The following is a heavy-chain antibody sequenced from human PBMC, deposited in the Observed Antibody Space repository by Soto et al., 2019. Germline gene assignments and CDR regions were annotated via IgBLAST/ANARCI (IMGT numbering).Heavy chain of an antibody. CDR1: GFTFSSYW. Sequence: GGSLRLSCAASGFTFSSYWMSWVRQAPGKGLEWVASINQNGSEKYYEDSVKGRFTISRDNAKNSLYLQMNSLRAEDAVEYYGARDRVEDTGGGYDIDYWGQGTMVTVSS. CDR3: ARDRVEDTGGGYDIDY. D-gene: IGHD3-16*01. J-gene: IGHJ4*02. V-gene: IGHV3-7*01. CDR2: INQNGSEK.